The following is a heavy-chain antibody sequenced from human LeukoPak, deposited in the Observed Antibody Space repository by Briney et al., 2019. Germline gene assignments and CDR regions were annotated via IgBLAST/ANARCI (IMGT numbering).Heavy chain of an antibody. Sequence: GGSLRLSCAVSGLTFSSSWMDWVRQAPGKGLEWVASINPDGNKKYSADSVKGRFTISRDNAENSLYLQMNSLRVEDTAFYYCARELAYSRLDYWGQGMLVTVSS. J-gene: IGHJ4*02. CDR2: INPDGNKK. CDR1: GLTFSSSW. CDR3: ARELAYSRLDY. D-gene: IGHD5-18*01. V-gene: IGHV3-7*01.